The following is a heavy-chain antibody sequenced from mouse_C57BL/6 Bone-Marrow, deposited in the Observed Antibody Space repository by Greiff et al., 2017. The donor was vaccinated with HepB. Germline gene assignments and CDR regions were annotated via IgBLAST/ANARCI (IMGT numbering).Heavy chain of an antibody. CDR2: INPNNGGT. J-gene: IGHJ1*03. Sequence: EVQLQQSGPELVKPGASVKISCKASGYTFTDYYMNWVKQSHGKSLEWIGDINPNNGGTSYNQKFKGKATLTVDKSSSTAYMELRSLTSEDSAVYYCAREGTVVAEGYFDVWGTGTTVTVSS. CDR1: GYTFTDYY. V-gene: IGHV1-26*01. D-gene: IGHD1-1*01. CDR3: AREGTVVAEGYFDV.